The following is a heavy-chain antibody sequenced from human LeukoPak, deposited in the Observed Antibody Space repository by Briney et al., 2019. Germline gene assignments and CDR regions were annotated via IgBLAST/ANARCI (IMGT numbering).Heavy chain of an antibody. Sequence: ASVKLSFTASGYTFTSYGISWGRHAPAQGREWMGWISACNGNTNYAQKIQGRVTMTTDTSTSTAYMELRSLRSDGTAVYYCARWVTGTTIWFDPWGQGTVVTVS. CDR2: ISACNGNT. V-gene: IGHV1-18*01. CDR1: GYTFTSYG. CDR3: ARWVTGTTIWFDP. D-gene: IGHD1-7*01. J-gene: IGHJ5*02.